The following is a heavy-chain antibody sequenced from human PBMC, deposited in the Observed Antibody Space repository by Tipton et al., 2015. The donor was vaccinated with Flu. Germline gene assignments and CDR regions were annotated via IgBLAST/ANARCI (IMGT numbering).Heavy chain of an antibody. CDR1: GGSISSYY. Sequence: TLSLTCTVSGGSISSYYWSWIRQPPGKGLEWIGYIYYSGSTNYNPSLKSRVTISVDTSKNQFSLKLSSVTAADTAVYYCARDQVGGVGISGDYTLSMDVWGKGTTVTVSS. V-gene: IGHV4-59*01. CDR3: ARDQVGGVGISGDYTLSMDV. J-gene: IGHJ6*03. D-gene: IGHD2-21*02. CDR2: IYYSGST.